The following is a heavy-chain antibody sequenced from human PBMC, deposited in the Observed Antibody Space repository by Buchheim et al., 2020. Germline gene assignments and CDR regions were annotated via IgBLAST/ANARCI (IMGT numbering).Heavy chain of an antibody. J-gene: IGHJ4*02. CDR2: IYYSGST. Sequence: QVQLQESGPGLVKPSQTLSLICTVSGGSISSGGYYWSWIRQHPGKGLEWIGYIYYSGSTSYNPSLKSRVTISVDTSKNQCYLKLSSVTAADTAVYYCARGRGDFWSGYWFDYWGQGTL. V-gene: IGHV4-31*03. CDR3: ARGRGDFWSGYWFDY. D-gene: IGHD3-3*01. CDR1: GGSISSGGYY.